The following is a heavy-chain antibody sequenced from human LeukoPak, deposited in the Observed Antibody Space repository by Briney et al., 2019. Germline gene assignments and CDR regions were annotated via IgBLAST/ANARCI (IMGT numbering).Heavy chain of an antibody. Sequence: SVKVSCKASGGTFSSYAISCLRQAPGQGLEWMGGIIPIFGTANYAQKFQGRVTITTDESTSTAYMELSSLRSEETAAYYCASSEFRERGRVNDAFDIWGQGTMVTVSS. D-gene: IGHD1-1*01. CDR2: IIPIFGTA. V-gene: IGHV1-69*05. CDR3: ASSEFRERGRVNDAFDI. CDR1: GGTFSSYA. J-gene: IGHJ3*02.